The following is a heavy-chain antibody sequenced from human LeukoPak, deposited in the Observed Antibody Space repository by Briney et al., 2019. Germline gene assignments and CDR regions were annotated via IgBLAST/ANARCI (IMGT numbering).Heavy chain of an antibody. CDR3: VRDTAMLYFDY. CDR2: INPDGSEK. J-gene: IGHJ4*02. CDR1: GFTFSSYW. V-gene: IGHV3-7*01. D-gene: IGHD5-18*01. Sequence: GGSLRLSCAASGFTFSSYWMSWIRQSPGKGLEWVANINPDGSEKYYVDFVKRRFTISRDTAKNLLFLQMYSLRADDTVFYYAVRDTAMLYFDYWGQGTPVTVSA.